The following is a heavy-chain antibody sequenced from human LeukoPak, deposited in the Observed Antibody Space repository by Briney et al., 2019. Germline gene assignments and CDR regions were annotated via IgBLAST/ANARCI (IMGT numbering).Heavy chain of an antibody. J-gene: IGHJ4*02. CDR1: GFTFSDHY. CDR2: TRDKVNSYTT. Sequence: GGSLRLSCAASGFTFSDHYMDWVRQAPGKGLEWVGRTRDKVNSYTTEYAASVIGRFTISRDDSKNSLYLQMNSLKTEDTAVYYCTTDYTGIVGLWGQGTLVTVSS. V-gene: IGHV3-72*01. D-gene: IGHD1-26*01. CDR3: TTDYTGIVGL.